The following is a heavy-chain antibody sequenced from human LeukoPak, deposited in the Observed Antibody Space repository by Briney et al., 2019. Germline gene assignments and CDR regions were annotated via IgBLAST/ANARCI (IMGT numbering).Heavy chain of an antibody. CDR3: ARHDFDLPMIYSFFVH. CDR1: GYTFTKYY. Sequence: GASVKVSCKASGYTFTKYYMNWVRQAPGQGLEWMGIMHPTGDSTNYAQKFQGRVTLTRDTSTGTIYMELSSLTSEDTAVYYCARHDFDLPMIYSFFVHWGQGTLVTVSS. J-gene: IGHJ5*02. V-gene: IGHV1-46*01. D-gene: IGHD3-3*01. CDR2: MHPTGDST.